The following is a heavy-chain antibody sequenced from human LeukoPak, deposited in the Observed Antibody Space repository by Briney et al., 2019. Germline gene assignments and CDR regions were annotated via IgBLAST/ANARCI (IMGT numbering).Heavy chain of an antibody. Sequence: SETLSLTCTVSGGSISSSSYYWGWIRQPPGKGLEWIGSIYYSGSTYYNPSLKSRVTISVDTSKNQFSLKLSSVTAADTAVYYCARRRSGWAWFDPWGQGTLVTVSS. CDR2: IYYSGST. CDR1: GGSISSSSYY. V-gene: IGHV4-39*01. D-gene: IGHD6-19*01. CDR3: ARRRSGWAWFDP. J-gene: IGHJ5*02.